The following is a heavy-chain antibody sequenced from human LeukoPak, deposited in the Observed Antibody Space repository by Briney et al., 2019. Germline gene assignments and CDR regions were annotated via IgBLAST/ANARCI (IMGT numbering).Heavy chain of an antibody. CDR1: GFTFSSYA. CDR3: ASRQGLGWHYVN. Sequence: GGSLRLSCVDSGFTFSSYAMSWVRQVPGKGLEWVSGISDSGGSTYYADSVKGRFNISRDNSKNTLYLQMNSLRAEDTAIYYCASRQGLGWHYVNWGQGTLVTVSS. D-gene: IGHD3-10*02. V-gene: IGHV3-23*01. CDR2: ISDSGGST. J-gene: IGHJ4*02.